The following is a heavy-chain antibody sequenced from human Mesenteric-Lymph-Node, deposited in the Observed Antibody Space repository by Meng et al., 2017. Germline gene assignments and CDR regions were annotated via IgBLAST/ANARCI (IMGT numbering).Heavy chain of an antibody. CDR3: ARGPTTYFDY. J-gene: IGHJ4*02. Sequence: QASGPVLVKPSKTLTLTCTCSGGPISSGGYYWSWIRQHPGKGLEWIGYIYYSGSTYYNPSLKSRVTISVDTSKNQFSLKLSSVTAADTAVYYCARGPTTYFDYWGQGTLVTVSS. V-gene: IGHV4-30-4*08. CDR2: IYYSGST. CDR1: GGPISSGGYY. D-gene: IGHD4-17*01.